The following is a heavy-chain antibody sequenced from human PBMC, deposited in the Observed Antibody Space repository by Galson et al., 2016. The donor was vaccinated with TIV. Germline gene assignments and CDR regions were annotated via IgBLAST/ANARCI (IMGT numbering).Heavy chain of an antibody. J-gene: IGHJ3*02. CDR2: IIPMVGMT. V-gene: IGHV1-69*02. Sequence: SCKASGSTFSSYSVSWVRQAPGQGLEWMGRIIPMVGMTNYAQKFQGKITITADRSTTTAYLELSSLRSEDTAVYYCARRYSGSKNGFDMWGQGTMVTVSS. CDR1: GSTFSSYS. CDR3: ARRYSGSKNGFDM. D-gene: IGHD1-26*01.